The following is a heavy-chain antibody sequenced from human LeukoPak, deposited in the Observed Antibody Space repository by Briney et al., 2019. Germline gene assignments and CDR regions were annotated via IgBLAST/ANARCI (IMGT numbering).Heavy chain of an antibody. V-gene: IGHV3-23*01. CDR2: ISGSGGST. CDR3: AKDGEVYSSGCFPY. D-gene: IGHD6-19*01. CDR1: GFTFSSYA. J-gene: IGHJ4*02. Sequence: PGGSLRLSCAASGFTFSSYAMSWVRQTPGKGLEWVSAISGSGGSTYYADSVKGRFTISRDNSKNTLYLQMNSLRAEDAAVYYCAKDGEVYSSGCFPYWGQGTLVTVSS.